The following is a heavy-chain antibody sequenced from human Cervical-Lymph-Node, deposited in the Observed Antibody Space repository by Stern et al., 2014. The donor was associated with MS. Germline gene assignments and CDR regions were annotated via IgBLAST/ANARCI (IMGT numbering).Heavy chain of an antibody. CDR2: ITGSGGIT. J-gene: IGHJ4*02. V-gene: IGHV3-23*04. CDR3: AKLPFEPYYYDNIDA. D-gene: IGHD3-22*01. CDR1: GFTFSSHA. Sequence: EVQLVESGGDLVQPGGSLRLSCAASGFTFSSHAMNWVRQDPGKGLEWVSLITGSGGITYYAESVKGRFTISRDNSMNTLYLQMSSLRAEDTAVYFCAKLPFEPYYYDNIDAWGQGTLVTVAS.